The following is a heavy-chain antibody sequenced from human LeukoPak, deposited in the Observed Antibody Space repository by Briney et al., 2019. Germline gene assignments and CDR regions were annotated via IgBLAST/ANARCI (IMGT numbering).Heavy chain of an antibody. J-gene: IGHJ3*02. CDR3: ARDSGSDFWSPTDAFDI. Sequence: GGSLRLSCAASGFTFSSYWMHWARQAPGKGLVWVSRINSDGSSTSYADSVKGRFTISRDNAKNTLYLQMNSLRAEDTAVYYCARDSGSDFWSPTDAFDIWGQGTMVTVSS. V-gene: IGHV3-74*01. CDR2: INSDGSST. D-gene: IGHD3-3*01. CDR1: GFTFSSYW.